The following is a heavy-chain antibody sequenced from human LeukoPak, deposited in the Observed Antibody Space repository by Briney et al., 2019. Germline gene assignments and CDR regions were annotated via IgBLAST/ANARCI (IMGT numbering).Heavy chain of an antibody. J-gene: IGHJ4*02. CDR3: ARDLDAKSDLDY. D-gene: IGHD2-8*01. V-gene: IGHV1-2*02. CDR2: IKPDSGGT. Sequence: ASVKVSCKASGYTFTGCYLHWVRQAPGQGLEWMGWIKPDSGGTNYAQKFEGRVTMTRDTSMSTAYMELNSLRSDDTAIYYCARDLDAKSDLDYWGQGTLVTVSS. CDR1: GYTFTGCY.